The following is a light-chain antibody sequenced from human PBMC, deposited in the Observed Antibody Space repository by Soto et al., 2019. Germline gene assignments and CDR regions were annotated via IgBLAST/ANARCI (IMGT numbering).Light chain of an antibody. CDR1: QSVTSKY. CDR3: QQYGSAVQ. V-gene: IGKV3-20*01. Sequence: EIVLTQSPDTLSLSPGERATLSCRASQSVTSKYLAWYEQKPGQSPRLLIHGASNRATGIPDRFSGSGSGKDFTVTISRLESEDFALYFGQQYGSAVQFGGGTNVEIK. J-gene: IGKJ4*02. CDR2: GAS.